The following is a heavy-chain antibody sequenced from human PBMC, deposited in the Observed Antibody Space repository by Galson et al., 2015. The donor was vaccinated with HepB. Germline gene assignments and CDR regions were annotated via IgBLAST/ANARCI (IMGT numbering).Heavy chain of an antibody. Sequence: SVKVSCKASDYTFTSYGISWVRQAPGQGLEWMGWISGYNGNTKYAQNLQDRVTMTTDTSTSTVYMELRSLRSNDTAVYYCARDALLWFGELLMAEYYYYGMDVWGQGTTVTVSS. V-gene: IGHV1-18*01. CDR1: DYTFTSYG. CDR2: ISGYNGNT. CDR3: ARDALLWFGELLMAEYYYYGMDV. J-gene: IGHJ6*02. D-gene: IGHD3-10*01.